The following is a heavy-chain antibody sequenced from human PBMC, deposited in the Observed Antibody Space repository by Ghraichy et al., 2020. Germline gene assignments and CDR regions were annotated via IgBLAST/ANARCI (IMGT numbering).Heavy chain of an antibody. D-gene: IGHD4-17*01. V-gene: IGHV3-7*01. CDR3: ARNDRGDGDYGNDY. J-gene: IGHJ4*02. CDR2: INQDGGDT. Sequence: GGSLILSCAASGFTFSSYWMAWIRQAPGKGLEWLANINQDGGDTYYVDSVKGRFTISRDNAKKSLYLQMNSLRAEDTAVYYCARNDRGDGDYGNDYWGQGALVTVSS. CDR1: GFTFSSYW.